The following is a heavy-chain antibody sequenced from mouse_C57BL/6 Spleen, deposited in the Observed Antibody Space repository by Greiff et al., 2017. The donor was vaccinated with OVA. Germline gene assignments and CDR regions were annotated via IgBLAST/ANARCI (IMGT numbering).Heavy chain of an antibody. CDR3: ARSGGGLYWYFDV. J-gene: IGHJ1*03. CDR1: GYAFSSYW. CDR2: IYPGDGDT. Sequence: VKLQESGAELVKPGASVKISCKASGYAFSSYWMNWVKQRPGKGLEGIGQIYPGDGDTNYNGKFKGKATLTADKSSSTAYMQLSSLTSEDSAVYFCARSGGGLYWYFDVWGTGTTVTVSS. V-gene: IGHV1-80*01. D-gene: IGHD3-1*01.